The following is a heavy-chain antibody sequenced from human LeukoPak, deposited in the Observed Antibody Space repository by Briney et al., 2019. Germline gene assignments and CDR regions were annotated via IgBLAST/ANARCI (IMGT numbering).Heavy chain of an antibody. Sequence: SETLSLTCIVSGGSISSSYWSWIRQSPGKGLEWIGYVHYAESSYYNPSLKSRVTLSVDTSKNQFSLRLSFVTAADTAVYYCAGYGSRSSYKAFDYWGQGTLVTVSS. CDR3: AGYGSRSSYKAFDY. CDR2: VHYAESS. J-gene: IGHJ4*02. D-gene: IGHD3-10*01. V-gene: IGHV4-59*01. CDR1: GGSISSSY.